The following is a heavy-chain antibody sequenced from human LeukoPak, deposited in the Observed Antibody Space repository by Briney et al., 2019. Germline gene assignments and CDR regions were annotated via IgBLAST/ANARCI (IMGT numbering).Heavy chain of an antibody. V-gene: IGHV1-46*01. CDR3: AKAYGDYFED. J-gene: IGHJ4*02. CDR2: ISPSGGST. CDR1: GYXFTSYY. Sequence: ASVKVSCRASGYXFTSYYIHWVRQAPGQGLEWMGIISPSGGSTSNAQRFQGRVTMTRDTSTSTVYMELSSLRSEDTAVYYCAKAYGDYFEDWGQGTLVTVSS. D-gene: IGHD4-17*01.